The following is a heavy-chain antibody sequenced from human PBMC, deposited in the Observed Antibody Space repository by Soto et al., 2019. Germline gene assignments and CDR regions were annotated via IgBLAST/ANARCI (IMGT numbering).Heavy chain of an antibody. D-gene: IGHD3-10*01. CDR1: GYTVTAYY. J-gene: IGHJ4*02. CDR2: INPNGGGT. V-gene: IGHV1-2*02. CDR3: ARAVHTMIQGVRFRVDQ. Sequence: ASVKVSCKASGYTVTAYYIHCVRQAPGQVLEWMGWINPNGGGTKYAQKFQGRVTMTRDTSINTAYMELTRLTSDDTAVYYCARAVHTMIQGVRFRVDQWGQGTLVTVSS.